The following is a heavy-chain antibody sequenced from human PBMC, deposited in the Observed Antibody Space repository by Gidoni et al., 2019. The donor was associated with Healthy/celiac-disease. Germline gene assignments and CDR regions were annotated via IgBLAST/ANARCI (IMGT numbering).Heavy chain of an antibody. J-gene: IGHJ5*02. CDR1: GCSISSSSYY. CDR2: IYYSGST. D-gene: IGHD2-15*01. Sequence: QLQLQESGPGLVKPSETLSLTCTVAGCSISSSSYYWGWIRQPPGKGLDWFGNIYYSGSTYDNPSLKSRVNISVDPSKNQFSLKLSSVPAAYTAVYYCSRHSYCSGGSCYSGRFDPWCQGTLVTVSS. V-gene: IGHV4-39*01. CDR3: SRHSYCSGGSCYSGRFDP.